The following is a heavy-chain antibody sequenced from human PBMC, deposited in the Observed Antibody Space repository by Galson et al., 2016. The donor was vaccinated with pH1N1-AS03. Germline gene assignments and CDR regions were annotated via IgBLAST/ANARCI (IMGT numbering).Heavy chain of an antibody. CDR1: GFVFSTSA. CDR2: IRYDESIK. J-gene: IGHJ4*02. V-gene: IGHV3-30*02. D-gene: IGHD4-23*01. Sequence: SLRLSYAAAGFVFSTSAIHRVRQSPGKGVGWVAFIRYDESIKNYGDSVKGRFTISRDHSKNTVDQEMNSLRPDDSAVYYCVKGGGNSQCFLEYYFDSCGQGSLVTVSS. CDR3: VKGGGNSQCFLEYYFDS.